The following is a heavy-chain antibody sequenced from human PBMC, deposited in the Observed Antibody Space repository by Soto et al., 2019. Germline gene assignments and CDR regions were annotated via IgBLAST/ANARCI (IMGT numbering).Heavy chain of an antibody. D-gene: IGHD6-6*01. CDR3: ASPAPHSSSTSFDY. Sequence: PSETLSLTCTVSGGSISSYYWSWIRQPAGKGLEWIGRIYTSGSTNYNPSLKSRVTISVDTSKNQFSLKLSSVTAADTAVYYCASPAPHSSSTSFDYWGQGTLVTVSS. CDR2: IYTSGST. CDR1: GGSISSYY. J-gene: IGHJ4*02. V-gene: IGHV4-4*07.